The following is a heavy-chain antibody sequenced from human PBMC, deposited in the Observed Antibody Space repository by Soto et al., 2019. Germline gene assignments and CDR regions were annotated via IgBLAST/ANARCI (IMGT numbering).Heavy chain of an antibody. D-gene: IGHD4-17*01. V-gene: IGHV4-39*01. CDR3: AGHVRGAVTMNWFDP. CDR2: VEYGVST. J-gene: IGHJ5*02. Sequence: QLQESGPGLVKPSETLSLTCTVSGGSIISSNFYWGWIRQPPGKGLEWIGSVEYGVSTYDNPSLKSRVTLSADTSKNQFSLNLTSVTAADTAIYYFAGHVRGAVTMNWFDPWGHGTLVTVAS. CDR1: GGSIISSNFY.